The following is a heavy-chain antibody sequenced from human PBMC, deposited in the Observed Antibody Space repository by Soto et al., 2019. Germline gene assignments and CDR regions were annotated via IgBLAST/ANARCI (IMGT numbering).Heavy chain of an antibody. CDR1: GFTFIGHY. D-gene: IGHD7-27*01. J-gene: IGHJ4*02. CDR3: AGSRTGDLAY. Sequence: ASVKVSCKASGFTFIGHYIHWVRQAPGQGLEWVGWINPNVGGGTVYAQKFQGRVTMTEDTSTNIASMDLTSLRGDDTAVYYCAGSRTGDLAYWGPVALFTVS. V-gene: IGHV1-2*02. CDR2: INPNVGGGT.